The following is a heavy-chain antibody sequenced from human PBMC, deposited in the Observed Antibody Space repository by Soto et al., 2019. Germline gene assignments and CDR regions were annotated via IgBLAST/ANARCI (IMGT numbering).Heavy chain of an antibody. CDR2: ISSNGGST. CDR3: VKVMREDIVVVVAATMYYGMDV. D-gene: IGHD2-15*01. CDR1: GFTFSSYA. Sequence: GGSLRLSCSASGFTFSSYAMHWVRQAPGKGLEYVSAISSNGGSTYYADSVKGRFTISRDNSKNTLYLQMSSLRAEDTAVYYCVKVMREDIVVVVAATMYYGMDVWGQGTTVTVSS. J-gene: IGHJ6*02. V-gene: IGHV3-64D*08.